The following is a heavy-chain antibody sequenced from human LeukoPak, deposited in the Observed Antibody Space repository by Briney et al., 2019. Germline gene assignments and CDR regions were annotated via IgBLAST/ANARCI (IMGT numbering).Heavy chain of an antibody. CDR2: IYPGDSDT. CDR1: GYSFTSYW. D-gene: IGHD3-22*01. V-gene: IGHV5-51*01. J-gene: IGHJ3*02. Sequence: GESLKISCKGSGYSFTSYWIGWVRQMPGKGLEWMGIIYPGDSDTRYSPSFQGQVTISADKSISTAYLQWSSLKASDTAMYYCARHDSITMRGGAFDIWGQGTMVTVSS. CDR3: ARHDSITMRGGAFDI.